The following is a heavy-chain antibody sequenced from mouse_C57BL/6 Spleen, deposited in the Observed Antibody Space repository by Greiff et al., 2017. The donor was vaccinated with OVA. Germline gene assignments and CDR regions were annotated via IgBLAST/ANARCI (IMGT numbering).Heavy chain of an antibody. CDR3: TRSWDAAY. CDR1: GYTFTDYE. Sequence: QVQLQQSGAELVRPGASVTLSCKASGYTFTDYEMHWVKQTPVHGLEWIGAIDPETGGTAYNQKFTGKAILTADKSSSTAYMELRSLTSEDSAVYYCTRSWDAAYWGQGTLVTVSA. J-gene: IGHJ3*01. D-gene: IGHD4-1*01. V-gene: IGHV1-15*01. CDR2: IDPETGGT.